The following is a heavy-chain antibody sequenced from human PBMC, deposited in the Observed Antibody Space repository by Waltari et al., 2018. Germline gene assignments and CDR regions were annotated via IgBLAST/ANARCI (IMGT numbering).Heavy chain of an antibody. CDR2: CVPSDAYR. D-gene: IGHD4-17*01. Sequence: EVQLVQSGAEVKKPGESLTISCKGSGYTFTNYWISWVRQKPGKGLEWMGGCVPSDAYREYRPSVRGHVTSSADKSINTVYRHWGSLKASDSAMYYCARYADGDPRVYYYYEMDAWGQGTTVTVSS. J-gene: IGHJ6*02. CDR1: GYTFTNYW. CDR3: ARYADGDPRVYYYYEMDA. V-gene: IGHV5-10-1*03.